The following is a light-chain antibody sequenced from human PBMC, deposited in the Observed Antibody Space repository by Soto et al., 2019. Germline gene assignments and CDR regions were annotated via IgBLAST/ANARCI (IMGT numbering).Light chain of an antibody. Sequence: DIVLTQSPGTLSLSPGERATLSCRSSQSVSSNYLAWYQQKPDQAPRLVIYDVSGRATGIPDRFSGSGAGTDFPLTISRLAPEVSAVYYCQHYGISPTFGQGTKVEIK. CDR1: QSVSSNY. V-gene: IGKV3-20*01. CDR3: QHYGISPT. J-gene: IGKJ1*01. CDR2: DVS.